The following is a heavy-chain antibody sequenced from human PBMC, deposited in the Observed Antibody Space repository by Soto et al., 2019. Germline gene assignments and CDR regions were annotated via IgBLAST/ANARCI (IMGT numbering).Heavy chain of an antibody. CDR1: GYTFTRYG. CDR3: AKNGQPPYYYYGLDV. V-gene: IGHV1-18*01. J-gene: IGHJ6*02. Sequence: ASVKVSCKASGYTFTRYGISWVRQAPGQGLEWMGWISGYNGDTNYAREFQGRVSMTIDTSTTTAYMELRSLTSDDTAVYYCAKNGQPPYYYYGLDVWGQGTKVPVSS. D-gene: IGHD2-8*01. CDR2: ISGYNGDT.